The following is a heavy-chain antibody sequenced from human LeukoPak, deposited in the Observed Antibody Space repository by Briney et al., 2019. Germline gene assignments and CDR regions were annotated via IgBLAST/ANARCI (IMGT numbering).Heavy chain of an antibody. J-gene: IGHJ4*02. CDR1: GGSFSGYY. V-gene: IGHV4-34*01. Sequence: SETLSLTCAVYGGSFSGYYWSWIRQPPGKGLEWIGEINHSGSTNYNPSLKSQVTISVDTSKNQFSLKLSSVTAADTAVYYCAAREDYGGNPTNYYFDYWGQGTLVTVSS. CDR2: INHSGST. D-gene: IGHD4-23*01. CDR3: AAREDYGGNPTNYYFDY.